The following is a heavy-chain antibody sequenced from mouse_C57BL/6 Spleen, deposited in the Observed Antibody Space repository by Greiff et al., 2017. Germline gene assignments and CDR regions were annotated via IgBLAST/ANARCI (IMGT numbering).Heavy chain of an antibody. J-gene: IGHJ4*01. D-gene: IGHD2-3*01. CDR3: ARTRGRGGDGYYDYAMDY. Sequence: QVQLKESGPGLVAPSQSLSITCTVSGFSLTSYAISWVRQPPGKGLEWLGVIWTGGGTNYNSALKSRLSISKDNSKSQVFLKMNSLQTDDTARYYCARTRGRGGDGYYDYAMDYWGQGTSVTVSS. CDR1: GFSLTSYA. V-gene: IGHV2-9-1*01. CDR2: IWTGGGT.